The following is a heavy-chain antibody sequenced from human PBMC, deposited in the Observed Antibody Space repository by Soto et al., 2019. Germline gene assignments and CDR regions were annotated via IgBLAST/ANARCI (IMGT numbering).Heavy chain of an antibody. Sequence: SGPTLVNPTQTLTLTCTFSGFSLRPGGVGVGWIRQAPGKAPEWLILIYWDGDKRYNPSLKSRLTITKDTSKNQVVLMMTNMDRVDTATYYCAHTHYRGVIPNPFDYWGQGTPVTVSS. D-gene: IGHD3-10*01. CDR1: GFSLRPGGVG. J-gene: IGHJ4*02. V-gene: IGHV2-5*02. CDR3: AHTHYRGVIPNPFDY. CDR2: IYWDGDK.